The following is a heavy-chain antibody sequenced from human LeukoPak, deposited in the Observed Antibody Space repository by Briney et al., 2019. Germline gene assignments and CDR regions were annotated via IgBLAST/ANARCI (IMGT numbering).Heavy chain of an antibody. D-gene: IGHD2-21*02. J-gene: IGHJ3*02. CDR1: GFTASDYY. CDR3: ARCGSDYDGGAFDI. CDR2: IYSDSRT. Sequence: GGSLRLSCAASGFTASDYYMSWVRQAPGKGLEWVLVIYSDSRTYYADSVRGRFTISRDNSNNTLHLQTNSLRGEDTAVYYCARCGSDYDGGAFDIWGQGTMVTVSS. V-gene: IGHV3-53*01.